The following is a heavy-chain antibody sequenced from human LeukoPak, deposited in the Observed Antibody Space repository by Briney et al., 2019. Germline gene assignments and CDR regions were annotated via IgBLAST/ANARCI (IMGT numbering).Heavy chain of an antibody. CDR2: IYYSGST. V-gene: IGHV4-59*01. CDR3: ARGDFWSGYYISH. J-gene: IGHJ4*02. Sequence: KPSETLSLTCTVSGGSISSYYWSWIRQPPGKGLEWIGYIYYSGSTNYNPSLKSRVTISVDTSKNQFSLKLSSVTAADTAVYYCARGDFWSGYYISHWGQGTLVTVSS. D-gene: IGHD3-3*01. CDR1: GGSISSYY.